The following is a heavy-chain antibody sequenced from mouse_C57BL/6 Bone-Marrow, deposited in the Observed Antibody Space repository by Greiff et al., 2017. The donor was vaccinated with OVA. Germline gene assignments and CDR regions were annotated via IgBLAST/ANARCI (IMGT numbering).Heavy chain of an antibody. CDR2: IYPRSGNT. CDR3: ARGLNGTRGYFDV. Sequence: VQRVESGAELARPGASVKLSCKASGYTFTSYGISWVKQRTGQGLEWIGEIYPRSGNTYYNEKFKGKATLTADKSSSTAYMELRSLTSEDSAIYYCARGLNGTRGYFDVWGTGTTVTVSS. V-gene: IGHV1-81*01. CDR1: GYTFTSYG. J-gene: IGHJ1*03. D-gene: IGHD3-3*01.